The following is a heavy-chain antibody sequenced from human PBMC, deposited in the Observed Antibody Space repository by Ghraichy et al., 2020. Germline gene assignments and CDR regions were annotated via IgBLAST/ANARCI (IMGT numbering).Heavy chain of an antibody. J-gene: IGHJ4*02. CDR1: GFTFSSYP. CDR2: LSGSGGAT. V-gene: IGHV3-23*01. Sequence: GGSLRLFCAASGFTFSSYPMNWVRQAPGKGLEWVSTLSGSGGATYYADSVKGRFTISRDNSKNTLYLQMNSLRAEDTALYYCAKALDTSVYYEGQWGQGTLVTVSS. CDR3: AKALDTSVYYEGQ. D-gene: IGHD5/OR15-5a*01.